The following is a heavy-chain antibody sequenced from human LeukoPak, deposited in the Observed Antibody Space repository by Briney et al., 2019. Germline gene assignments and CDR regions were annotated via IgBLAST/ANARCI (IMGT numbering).Heavy chain of an antibody. CDR2: ISAYNGNT. J-gene: IGHJ4*02. V-gene: IGHV1-18*01. Sequence: ASVKVSCKASGYTFTSYGISWVRQAPGQGLEWMGWISAYNGNTNYAQKLQGRVTMTTDTSTSTAYMELRSLRSDDTAVYYCARDILNNYYGSGSYYWGQGTLVTVSS. CDR1: GYTFTSYG. CDR3: ARDILNNYYGSGSYY. D-gene: IGHD3-10*01.